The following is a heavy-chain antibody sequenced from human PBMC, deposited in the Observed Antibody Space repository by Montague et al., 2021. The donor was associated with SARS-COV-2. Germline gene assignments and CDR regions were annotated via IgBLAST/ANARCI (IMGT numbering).Heavy chain of an antibody. V-gene: IGHV3-53*01. D-gene: IGHD2-15*01. J-gene: IGHJ6*02. Sequence: SLRLSCAASGFTVTYNYMSWVRQAPGKGLEWVSVIYSGGNTYYADSVKGRFTISRDDSKNTLHLQTNSLRAEDTAVYCCARDYCSGGICYEGYGMDVWGQGTTVTVSS. CDR3: ARDYCSGGICYEGYGMDV. CDR1: GFTVTYNY. CDR2: IYSGGNT.